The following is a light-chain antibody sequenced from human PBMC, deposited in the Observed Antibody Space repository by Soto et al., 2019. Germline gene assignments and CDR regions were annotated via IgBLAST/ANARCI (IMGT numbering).Light chain of an antibody. CDR1: RSDVGGYNY. CDR2: EVT. V-gene: IGLV2-8*01. CDR3: SSLADSNDYVV. J-gene: IGLJ2*01. Sequence: QSVLTQPPSASGSPGQSVTISCTGTRSDVGGYNYVSWYPPHPGKAPKLMIYEVTKRPSGVADRFAGSRSGNTASQSASGLPAEDDAEYDCSSLADSNDYVVFGGGTKLTGL.